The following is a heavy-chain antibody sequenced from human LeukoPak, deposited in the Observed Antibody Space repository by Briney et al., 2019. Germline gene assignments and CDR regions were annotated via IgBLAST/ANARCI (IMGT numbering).Heavy chain of an antibody. J-gene: IGHJ4*02. CDR1: GYTYTSYG. CDR2: ISAYNGDT. D-gene: IGHD6-6*01. CDR3: ARGHSSSFSPRGFFDY. V-gene: IGHV1-18*01. Sequence: ASVKVSCKASGYTYTSYGISWVRQAPGQGLEWMGWISAYNGDTHYAQKFQGRVTMTRDMPTSTVYMELSSLRSEDTAVYYCARGHSSSFSPRGFFDYWGQGTLVTVSA.